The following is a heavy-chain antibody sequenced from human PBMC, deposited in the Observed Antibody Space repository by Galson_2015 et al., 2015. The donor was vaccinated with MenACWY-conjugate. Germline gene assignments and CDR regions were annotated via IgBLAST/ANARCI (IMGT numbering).Heavy chain of an antibody. CDR2: IKQDGREK. J-gene: IGHJ4*02. Sequence: SLRLSCAVSGFTLSSYWMSWVRQAPGKGLEWVANIKQDGREKNYVDSVKGRFTISRDNAGNSVYLQMDSLRVEDTAVYYCARDTRGHFDYWGQGTLVTFSS. CDR3: ARDTRGHFDY. V-gene: IGHV3-7*03. CDR1: GFTLSSYW.